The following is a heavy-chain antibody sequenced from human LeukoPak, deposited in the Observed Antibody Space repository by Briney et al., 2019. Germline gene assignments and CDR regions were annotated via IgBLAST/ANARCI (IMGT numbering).Heavy chain of an antibody. J-gene: IGHJ4*02. Sequence: RTGGSLGLSCAASGFTLDDYGMSWVRQAPGKGLEWVSSINWNGGSTAYADSVKGRFTISRDNAKSSMYLQMNSLRAEDTALYYCVGYCSSASCYFDYWGQGTLVTVSS. D-gene: IGHD2-2*01. V-gene: IGHV3-20*04. CDR1: GFTLDDYG. CDR3: VGYCSSASCYFDY. CDR2: INWNGGST.